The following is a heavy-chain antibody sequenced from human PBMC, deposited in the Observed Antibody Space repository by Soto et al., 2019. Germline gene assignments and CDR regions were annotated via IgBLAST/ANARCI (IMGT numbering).Heavy chain of an antibody. CDR1: GLTISGKKY. Sequence: DVQLVESGGGLIQPGESLRLSCAAFGLTISGKKYVAWVRQAPGKGLEWGSALYDVDGAFYADSVKGRFTTSSDSSKTTVYPQMNDLRPDDTAVYYCATWHEREHAYDVWGQGTTVTVSS. CDR3: ATWHEREHAYDV. CDR2: LYDVDGA. V-gene: IGHV3-53*01. D-gene: IGHD1-1*01. J-gene: IGHJ3*01.